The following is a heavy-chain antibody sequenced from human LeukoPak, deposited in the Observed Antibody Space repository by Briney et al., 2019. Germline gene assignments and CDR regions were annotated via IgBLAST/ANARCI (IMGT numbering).Heavy chain of an antibody. Sequence: SETLSLTCTVSGGSISSGGYYWSWIRQHPGKGLEWIGYIYYSGSTYYNPSLKSRVTISVDTSKNQFSLKLSSVTAADTAVYYCARDGRDGYNWDWGQGTLVTVSS. CDR1: GGSISSGGYY. V-gene: IGHV4-31*03. CDR3: ARDGRDGYNWD. J-gene: IGHJ4*02. D-gene: IGHD5-24*01. CDR2: IYYSGST.